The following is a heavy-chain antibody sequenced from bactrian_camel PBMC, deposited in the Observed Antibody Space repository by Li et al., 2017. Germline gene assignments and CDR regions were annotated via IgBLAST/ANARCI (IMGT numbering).Heavy chain of an antibody. D-gene: IGHD6*01. V-gene: IGHV3S55*01. J-gene: IGHJ4*01. CDR1: GVANGRHY. Sequence: VQVTESGGGSVQAGGSLRLSCAASGVANGRHYLGWFRQAPGKEREGIACIDSACNTVYADSVKDRFTISQDNAKNTLYLQMYNLRPGDTATNYCAASGWYRCGKASGYNYQGQGTQVTVS. CDR3: AASGWYRCGKASGYNY. CDR2: IDSACNT.